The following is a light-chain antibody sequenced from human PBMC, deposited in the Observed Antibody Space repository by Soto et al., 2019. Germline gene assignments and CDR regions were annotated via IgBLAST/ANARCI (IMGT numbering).Light chain of an antibody. CDR3: QQYNSYPLT. J-gene: IGKJ4*01. CDR2: DAS. V-gene: IGKV1-5*01. CDR1: QSISSW. Sequence: DIQMTQSPSTLSASVGDRVTITCRASQSISSWLAWYQQKPGKAPKLLIYDASSLESGVPSRFSGSGSGTEFTLTISSLQPDAFETYYCQQYNSYPLTFGGGTKVEIK.